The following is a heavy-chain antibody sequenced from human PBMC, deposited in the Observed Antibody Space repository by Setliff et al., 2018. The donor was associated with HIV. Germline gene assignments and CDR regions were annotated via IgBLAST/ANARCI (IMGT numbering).Heavy chain of an antibody. CDR3: ARDRCNGIKCYLYNWFDP. D-gene: IGHD2-15*01. J-gene: IGHJ5*02. CDR1: GYSFSSHP. V-gene: IGHV1-3*04. CDR2: IKTDNGDT. Sequence: ASVKVSCKASGYSFSSHPIHWVRQAPGQRPEWMGWIKTDNGDTQYSQKFRDRVTITRDTSADTVYMELSSPRSEDTAVYYCARDRCNGIKCYLYNWFDPWGQGTLVTVSS.